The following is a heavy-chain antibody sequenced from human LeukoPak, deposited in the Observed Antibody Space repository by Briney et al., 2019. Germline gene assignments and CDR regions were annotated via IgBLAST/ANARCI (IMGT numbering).Heavy chain of an antibody. D-gene: IGHD3-22*01. CDR2: INHSGST. CDR1: GGSISSGGYY. V-gene: IGHV4-39*07. J-gene: IGHJ6*04. CDR3: ARRYYERPTEV. Sequence: PSETLSLTCTVSGGSISSGGYYWSWIRQPPGKGLEWIGEINHSGSTNYNPSLKSRVTISVDTSKNQFSLKLSSVTAADTAVYYCARRYYERPTEVWGKGTTVTVSS.